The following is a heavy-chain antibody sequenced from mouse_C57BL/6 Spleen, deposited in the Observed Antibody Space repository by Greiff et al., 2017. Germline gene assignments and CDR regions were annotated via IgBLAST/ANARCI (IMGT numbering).Heavy chain of an antibody. CDR3: ARNPPSSDYYAMDY. Sequence: QVQLKESGAELARPGASVKLSCKASGYTFTSYGISWVKQRTGQGLEWIGEIYPRSGNTYYNEQFKGKATLTADKSSSTAYMELRSLTSEDSAAYFCARNPPSSDYYAMDYWGQGTSVTVSS. V-gene: IGHV1-81*01. CDR2: IYPRSGNT. CDR1: GYTFTSYG. J-gene: IGHJ4*01.